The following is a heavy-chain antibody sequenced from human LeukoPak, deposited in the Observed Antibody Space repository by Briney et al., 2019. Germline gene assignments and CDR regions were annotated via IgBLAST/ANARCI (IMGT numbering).Heavy chain of an antibody. D-gene: IGHD3-22*01. CDR1: GFTFSGSA. V-gene: IGHV3-73*01. CDR2: VGSKADGYAT. Sequence: GGSLRLSCAASGFTFSGSAIHWVRQPSGKGLEWVGRVGSKADGYATAYGASVKGRFTISGDDSKNTAWLQMNSLKSEDTAVYYCTDYYYDSSGYPIPAYWGQGTLVTVSS. CDR3: TDYYYDSSGYPIPAY. J-gene: IGHJ4*02.